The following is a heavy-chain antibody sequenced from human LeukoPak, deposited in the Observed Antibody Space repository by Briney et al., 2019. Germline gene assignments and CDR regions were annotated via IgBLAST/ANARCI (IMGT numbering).Heavy chain of an antibody. CDR1: GGSISSYY. Sequence: SETLSLTCTVSGGSISSYYWSWIRQPPGKGLEWIGRIYDSGRTNYNPSLKSRVTMSLDTSKSQFSLKLSSVTAADTAVYYCAREGYYGSGNLDYWGQGTLVTVCS. V-gene: IGHV4-59*01. J-gene: IGHJ4*02. CDR3: AREGYYGSGNLDY. CDR2: IYDSGRT. D-gene: IGHD3-10*01.